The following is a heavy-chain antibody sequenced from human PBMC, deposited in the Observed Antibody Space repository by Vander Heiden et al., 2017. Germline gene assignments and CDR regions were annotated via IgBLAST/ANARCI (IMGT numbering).Heavy chain of an antibody. Sequence: EVQLLESGGGLVQREGSVRLSCAASGLTFCSYAMSWVRQAPGKGLEWVSAISGSGGSTYYADSVKGRFTISRDNSKNTLYLQMNSLRAEDTAVYYCAKVWYAEWFDPWGQGTLVTVSS. D-gene: IGHD6-13*01. CDR2: ISGSGGST. CDR3: AKVWYAEWFDP. J-gene: IGHJ5*02. CDR1: GLTFCSYA. V-gene: IGHV3-23*01.